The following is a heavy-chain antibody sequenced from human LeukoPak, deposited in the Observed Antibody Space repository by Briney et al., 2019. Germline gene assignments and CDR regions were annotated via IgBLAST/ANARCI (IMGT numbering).Heavy chain of an antibody. CDR3: ARVQSYAYGFDY. Sequence: SETLSLTCTVSGYSISSGYCWGWIRQPPGKGLEWIGSIHHSGSTYYNPALKSRVTISVDTSKKQFSLNLRSVTAADTAVYYCARVQSYAYGFDYWGQGTLVTVSS. CDR2: IHHSGST. V-gene: IGHV4-38-2*02. J-gene: IGHJ4*02. CDR1: GYSISSGYC. D-gene: IGHD2-2*01.